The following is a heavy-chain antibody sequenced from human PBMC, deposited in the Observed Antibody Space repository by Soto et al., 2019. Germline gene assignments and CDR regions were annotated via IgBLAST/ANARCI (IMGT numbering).Heavy chain of an antibody. CDR2: ISGSGGST. CDR1: GFTFSSYA. CDR3: AKDRGSHYYYSSGYYPKHFDY. J-gene: IGHJ4*02. V-gene: IGHV3-23*01. D-gene: IGHD3-22*01. Sequence: GGSLRLSCAASGFTFSSYAMSWVRQAPGKGLEWVSAISGSGGSTYYADSVKGRFTISRDNSKNTLYLQMNSLRAEDTAVYYCAKDRGSHYYYSSGYYPKHFDYWGQGTLVTVSS.